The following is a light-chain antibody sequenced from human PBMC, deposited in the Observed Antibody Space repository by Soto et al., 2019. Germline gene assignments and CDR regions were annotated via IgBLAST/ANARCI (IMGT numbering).Light chain of an antibody. J-gene: IGKJ1*01. Sequence: DIVMTQSPDSLAVSLGERATINCKSSQSILYSSNNKNYLAWYQQKPGQPPKLLIYWASTRESGVPDRFSGRGSETDFTLTISSLQADDVAVYCCQQYYSSPAWTFGQGTKVEIK. V-gene: IGKV4-1*01. CDR1: QSILYSSNNKNY. CDR3: QQYYSSPAWT. CDR2: WAS.